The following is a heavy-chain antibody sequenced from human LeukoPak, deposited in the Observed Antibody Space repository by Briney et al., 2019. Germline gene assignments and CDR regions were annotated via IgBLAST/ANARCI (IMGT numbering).Heavy chain of an antibody. CDR1: GYTFTGYY. CDR3: ARDRIAARPNWYFDL. D-gene: IGHD6-6*01. Sequence: GASVKVSCKASGYTFTGYYMHWVRQAPGQGLEWMGWINPNSGGTNYAQKFQGRVTMTRDTSISTAYMELSRLRSDDTAVYYCARDRIAARPNWYFDLWGRGTLVTVSS. CDR2: INPNSGGT. V-gene: IGHV1-2*02. J-gene: IGHJ2*01.